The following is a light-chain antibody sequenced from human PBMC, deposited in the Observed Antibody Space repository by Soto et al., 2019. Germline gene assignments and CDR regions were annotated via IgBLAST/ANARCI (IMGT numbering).Light chain of an antibody. CDR2: DVG. CDR3: SSYTAFTTYV. V-gene: IGLV2-14*03. Sequence: QSALTQPRSVSGSPGQSVTVSCTGTSSDVGAYSYVSWYQQYPGKAPKLLIYDVGARPSGISDRFSGSKSGNTASLTISGLQAEDEADYYCSSYTAFTTYVFGSGTKVTVL. J-gene: IGLJ1*01. CDR1: SSDVGAYSY.